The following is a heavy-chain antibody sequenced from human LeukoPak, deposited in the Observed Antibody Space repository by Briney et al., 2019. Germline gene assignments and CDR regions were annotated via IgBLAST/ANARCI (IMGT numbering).Heavy chain of an antibody. CDR2: IKSKTDGGTT. CDR1: GFTFSNAW. Sequence: AGGSLRLSCAASGFTFSNAWMSWVRQAPGKGLEWVGRIKSKTDGGTTDYAAPVKGRFTISRDDSKNTLYLQMNSLKTEDTAVYYCAREFYNWGSSDYWGQGTLVTVSS. CDR3: AREFYNWGSSDY. D-gene: IGHD3-16*01. V-gene: IGHV3-15*01. J-gene: IGHJ4*02.